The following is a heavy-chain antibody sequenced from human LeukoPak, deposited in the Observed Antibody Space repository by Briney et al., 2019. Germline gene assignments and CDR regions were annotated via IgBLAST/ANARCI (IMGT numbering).Heavy chain of an antibody. D-gene: IGHD5-12*01. J-gene: IGHJ4*02. CDR2: ITNTGSPI. Sequence: GGSLRLSCAASGFTFSDYYMTWIRQAPGKGLKWVSYITNTGSPIYYADSVKGRFTISRDNARNSLYLQMNSLRAEDTAVYYCARGGYDGYLIYWGQGTLVTVSS. CDR3: ARGGYDGYLIY. CDR1: GFTFSDYY. V-gene: IGHV3-11*01.